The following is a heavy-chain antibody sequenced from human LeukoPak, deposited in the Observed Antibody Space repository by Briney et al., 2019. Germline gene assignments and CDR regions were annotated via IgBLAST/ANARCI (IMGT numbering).Heavy chain of an antibody. V-gene: IGHV4-61*01. CDR1: DRPVSGGNYY. Sequence: SQTLSLTCTVSDRPVSGGNYYCSWTRQSPGKGLEWIGYIHYSGSTVYNPSLKSRVTMPIDTSKNQFSLNLSSATAADTAVYYCARTGSTGGYWGQGTLVTVSS. CDR2: IHYSGST. CDR3: ARTGSTGGY. D-gene: IGHD1-1*01. J-gene: IGHJ4*02.